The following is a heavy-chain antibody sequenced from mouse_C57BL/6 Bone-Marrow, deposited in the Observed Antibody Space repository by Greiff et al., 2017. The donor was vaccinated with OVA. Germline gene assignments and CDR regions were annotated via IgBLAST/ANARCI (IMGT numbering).Heavy chain of an antibody. J-gene: IGHJ3*01. Sequence: VQLQQSGPELVKPGASVKISCKASGYAFSSSWMNWVKQRPGKGLEWIGRIYPGDGDTNYNGKFKGKATLTADKSSSTAYMQLSSLTSEDSAVYFCASPPIYYDYDAWFAYWGQGTLVTVSA. CDR3: ASPPIYYDYDAWFAY. V-gene: IGHV1-82*01. CDR1: GYAFSSSW. D-gene: IGHD2-4*01. CDR2: IYPGDGDT.